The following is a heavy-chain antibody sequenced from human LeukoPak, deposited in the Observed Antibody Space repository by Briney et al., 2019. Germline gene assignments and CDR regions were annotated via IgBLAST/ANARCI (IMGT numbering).Heavy chain of an antibody. J-gene: IGHJ4*02. CDR1: GFTFSSYG. CDR2: ISYDGSNK. D-gene: IGHD6-13*01. Sequence: GRSLGLSCAASGFTFSSYGMHWVRQAPGKGLEWVAVISYDGSNKYYADSVKGRFTISRDNSKNTLYLQMNSLRAEDTAVYYCAKDRIAAAGGYSDYWGQGTLVTVSS. CDR3: AKDRIAAAGGYSDY. V-gene: IGHV3-30*18.